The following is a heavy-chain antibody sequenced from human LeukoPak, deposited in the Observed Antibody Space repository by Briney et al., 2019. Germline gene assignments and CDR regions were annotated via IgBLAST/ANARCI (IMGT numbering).Heavy chain of an antibody. CDR1: GGSISSYY. J-gene: IGHJ4*02. Sequence: SETLSLTCTVSGGSISSYYWSWIRQPPGKGLEWIGYIYYSGSTNYNPSLKSRVTISVDTSKNQFFLKLSSVTAADTAVYYCARGIYSGYDYGYWGQGTLITVSS. CDR3: ARGIYSGYDYGY. V-gene: IGHV4-59*01. CDR2: IYYSGST. D-gene: IGHD5-12*01.